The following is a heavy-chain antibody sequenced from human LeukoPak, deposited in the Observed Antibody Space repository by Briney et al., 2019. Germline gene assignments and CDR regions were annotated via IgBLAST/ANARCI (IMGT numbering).Heavy chain of an antibody. CDR2: IMEDGSEK. V-gene: IGHV3-7*01. D-gene: IGHD3-16*01. CDR3: ARDGGSGADY. CDR1: GFIFSSYG. J-gene: IGHJ4*02. Sequence: GGSLRLSCAASGFIFSSYGMHWVRQAPGKGLEWVAHIMEDGSEKHYVDSVKGRFTISRDNAKNSLYLQMNSLRAEDTAVYYCARDGGSGADYWGQGTLVSVSS.